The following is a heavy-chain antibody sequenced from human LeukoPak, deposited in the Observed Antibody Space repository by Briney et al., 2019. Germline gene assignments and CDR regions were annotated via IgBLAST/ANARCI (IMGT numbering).Heavy chain of an antibody. CDR1: GGSISSYY. Sequence: SETLSLTCTVSGGSISSYYWSWIRQPPGKGLEWIGYIYYSGSTNYNPSLKSRVTISVDTSKNQFSLKLSSVTAADTAVYYCARRYPDVDAFDIWGQGTMVTVSS. CDR2: IYYSGST. CDR3: ARRYPDVDAFDI. D-gene: IGHD2-2*02. V-gene: IGHV4-59*08. J-gene: IGHJ3*02.